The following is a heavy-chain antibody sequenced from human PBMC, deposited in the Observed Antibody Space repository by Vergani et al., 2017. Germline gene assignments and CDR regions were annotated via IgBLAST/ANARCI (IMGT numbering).Heavy chain of an antibody. J-gene: IGHJ6*02. V-gene: IGHV1-69*13. CDR3: ARYGSGSYYKSRGYYYGMDV. CDR2: IIPIFGTA. D-gene: IGHD3-10*01. Sequence: QVQLVQSGAEVKKPGSSVKVSCKASGGTFSSYAISWVRQAPGQGLEWMGRIIPIFGTANYAQKFQGRVTITADESRSTAYMELSSLRSEDTAVCYCARYGSGSYYKSRGYYYGMDVWGQGTTVTVSS. CDR1: GGTFSSYA.